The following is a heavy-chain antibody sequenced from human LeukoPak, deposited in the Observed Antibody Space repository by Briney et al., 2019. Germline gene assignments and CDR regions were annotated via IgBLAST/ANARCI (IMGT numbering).Heavy chain of an antibody. D-gene: IGHD3-16*01. J-gene: IGHJ4*02. CDR2: IYYSGST. CDR1: GGSISSYC. CDR3: ARGLRFGELADY. Sequence: SETLSLTGTVSGGSISSYCWSWIRQPPGKGLEWIGYIYYSGSTNYNPSLKSRVTISVDTSKNQFSLKVSSVTAADTAVYYCARGLRFGELADYWGQGTLVTVSS. V-gene: IGHV4-59*08.